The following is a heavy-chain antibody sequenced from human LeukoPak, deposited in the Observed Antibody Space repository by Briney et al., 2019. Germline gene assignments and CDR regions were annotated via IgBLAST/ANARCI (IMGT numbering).Heavy chain of an antibody. V-gene: IGHV4-38-2*02. CDR3: ARVVASTSIDS. D-gene: IGHD2-15*01. J-gene: IGHJ4*02. CDR1: GYSISSDYF. Sequence: KTSETLSLTCIVSGYSISSDYFWGWVRQPPGKGLEWIGSIFHSGSVYYNPSLKSRVTISVDPSKNRFSLKLTSVTAADTAVYYCARVVASTSIDSWGQGTLVTVSS. CDR2: IFHSGSV.